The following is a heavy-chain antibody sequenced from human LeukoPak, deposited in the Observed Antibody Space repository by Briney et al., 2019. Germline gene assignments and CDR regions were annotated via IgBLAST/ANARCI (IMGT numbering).Heavy chain of an antibody. J-gene: IGHJ5*02. D-gene: IGHD2-2*01. CDR2: INTSGST. CDR3: ARGPYIVVVPAANSWFDP. V-gene: IGHV4-61*02. Sequence: SQTLSLTCTVSGGSISSGSYYWSWIRQPAGKGLEWIGRINTSGSTNYNPSLKSRVTISVDTSKNQFSLKLSSVTAADTAVYYCARGPYIVVVPAANSWFDPWGQGTLVTVSS. CDR1: GGSISSGSYY.